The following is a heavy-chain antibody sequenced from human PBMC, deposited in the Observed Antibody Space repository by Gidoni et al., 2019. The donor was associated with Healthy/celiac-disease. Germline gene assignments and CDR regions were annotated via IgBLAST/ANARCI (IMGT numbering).Heavy chain of an antibody. V-gene: IGHV1-2*02. Sequence: QVQLVQSGAEVKTPGASVTVSCKASGYTFTGHYMHWVRQAPGQGLEWMGWGNPNSGGTNYAQKFQGRVTMTRDTSISTAYMELSRLRSDDTAVYYCARAPVGAYYFDYWGQGTLVTVSS. CDR3: ARAPVGAYYFDY. CDR2: GNPNSGGT. D-gene: IGHD1-26*01. CDR1: GYTFTGHY. J-gene: IGHJ4*02.